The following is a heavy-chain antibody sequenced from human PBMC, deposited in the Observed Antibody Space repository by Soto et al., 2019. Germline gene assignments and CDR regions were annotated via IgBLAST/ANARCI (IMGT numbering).Heavy chain of an antibody. CDR2: IYYDGSNK. V-gene: IGHV3-33*01. J-gene: IGHJ2*01. CDR1: GFTFSNYG. Sequence: QVQLVESGGGVVQPGRSLRLSCVASGFTFSNYGIHWVRQAPGKGLAWVAIIYYDGSNKYYADSVKGRFTISRDNSKNTVYLEMNNLIAEDTAVFYCARNRDWYLDFWDRGALVIVSS. CDR3: ARNRDWYLDF.